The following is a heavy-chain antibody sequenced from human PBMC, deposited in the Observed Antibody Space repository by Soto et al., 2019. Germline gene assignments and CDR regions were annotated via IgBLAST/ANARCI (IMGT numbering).Heavy chain of an antibody. J-gene: IGHJ6*02. CDR1: GYSFTSYW. V-gene: IGHV5-51*01. CDR2: IYPGDSDT. D-gene: IGHD5-18*01. Sequence: PGESLKISCKGSGYSFTSYWIGWVRQMPWKGLEWMGIIYPGDSDTRYSPSFQGQVTISADKSISTAYLQWSSLKASDTAMYYCASRGGDVDTALVMGMDVWGQGTPITFYS. CDR3: ASRGGDVDTALVMGMDV.